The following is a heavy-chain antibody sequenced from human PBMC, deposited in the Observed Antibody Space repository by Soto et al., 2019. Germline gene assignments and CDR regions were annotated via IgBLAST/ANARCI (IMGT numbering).Heavy chain of an antibody. CDR1: AFTFGDYA. CDR2: IRSKAYGGTT. J-gene: IGHJ6*01. V-gene: IGHV3-49*04. CDR3: TRDTDTPTSSSWPFYYYYGMDV. D-gene: IGHD6-13*01. Sequence: GWSLRRSCTAAAFTFGDYAMSWVRQATGTGLEWVGFIRSKAYGGTTEYAASVKGRFTISRDDSKSIAYLQMNSLKTEDTAVYYCTRDTDTPTSSSWPFYYYYGMDVWGQGTT.